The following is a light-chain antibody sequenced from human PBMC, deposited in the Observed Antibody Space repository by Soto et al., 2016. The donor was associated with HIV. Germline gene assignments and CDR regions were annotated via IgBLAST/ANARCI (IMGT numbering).Light chain of an antibody. J-gene: IGLJ1*01. V-gene: IGLV3-1*01. CDR3: QAWDNNIHV. Sequence: SYGLTQAPSVSVSPGQTATISCSGDKLGDKYISWLQQRPGQSPLLLIYEDSKRPSGIPDRFSGSNSGSTATLTISGTQAMDEADYFCQAWDNNIHVFGAGTKVTVL. CDR2: EDS. CDR1: KLGDKY.